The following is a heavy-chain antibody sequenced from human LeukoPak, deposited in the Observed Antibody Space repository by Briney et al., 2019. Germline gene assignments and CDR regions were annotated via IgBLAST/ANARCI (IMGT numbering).Heavy chain of an antibody. J-gene: IGHJ4*02. V-gene: IGHV1-69*05. Sequence: GASVKVSCKASGGTFSSYAISWVRQAPGQGLEWMGGIIPIFGTANYAQKFRGRVTITTDESTSTAYMELSSLRSEDTAVYYCARGGIAARQYYFDYWGQGTLVTVSS. D-gene: IGHD6-6*01. CDR2: IIPIFGTA. CDR1: GGTFSSYA. CDR3: ARGGIAARQYYFDY.